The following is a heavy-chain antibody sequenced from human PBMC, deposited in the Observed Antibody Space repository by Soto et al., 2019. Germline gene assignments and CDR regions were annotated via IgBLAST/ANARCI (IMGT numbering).Heavy chain of an antibody. J-gene: IGHJ6*02. CDR2: IIPIFGTA. CDR1: GGPFSSYA. D-gene: IGHD3-3*01. CDR3: ASSDLWSGYTDYYYYGMDV. Sequence: GASVKVSCTASGGPFSSYATSWVRHAPGQGLEWMGGIIPIFGTANYAQKFQGRVTITADKSTSTAYMELSRLRSEDTAVYYCASSDLWSGYTDYYYYGMDVWGQGTTVTVSS. V-gene: IGHV1-69*06.